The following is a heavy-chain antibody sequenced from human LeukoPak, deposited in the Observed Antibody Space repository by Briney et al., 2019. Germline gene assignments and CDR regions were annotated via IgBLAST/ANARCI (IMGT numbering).Heavy chain of an antibody. CDR3: ARGRFDY. J-gene: IGHJ4*02. CDR1: GGSFSGYY. V-gene: IGHV4-34*01. CDR2: INHSGST. Sequence: KPSETLSLTCAVYGGSFSGYYWSWIRQPPGKGLEWIGEINHSGSTNYNPSLKSRVTISVDTSKNQFSLKLSSVIAADTAVYYCARGRFDYWGQGTLVTVSS.